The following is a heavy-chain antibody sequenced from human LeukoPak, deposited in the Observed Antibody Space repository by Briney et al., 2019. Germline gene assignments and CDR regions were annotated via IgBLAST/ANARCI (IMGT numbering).Heavy chain of an antibody. V-gene: IGHV4-31*03. CDR2: IYYSGST. CDR1: GGSLSSGGYY. D-gene: IGHD3-16*02. J-gene: IGHJ4*02. CDR3: ARVGGVIVHGPLYFDY. Sequence: SQTLSLTCTVSGGSLSSGGYYWSWIRQHPGTGLEWIGYIYYSGSTYYNPSLKSRVTISVDASKNQFSLKLSSVTAADTAVYYCARVGGVIVHGPLYFDYWGQGTLVTVSS.